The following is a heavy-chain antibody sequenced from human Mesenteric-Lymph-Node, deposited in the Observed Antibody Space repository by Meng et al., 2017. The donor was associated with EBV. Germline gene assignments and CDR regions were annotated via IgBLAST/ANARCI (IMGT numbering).Heavy chain of an antibody. Sequence: LPQEASRQALVSLSETWSFTCTVSGGYISRSRYYWGWTRQPPGKGLEWIGSIYYSGSTYYNPSLKSRVTISVDTSKNQFSLKLSSVTAADTAVYYCARHRRSNWNSPGDYWGQGTLVTVSS. CDR3: ARHRRSNWNSPGDY. D-gene: IGHD1-7*01. J-gene: IGHJ4*02. V-gene: IGHV4-39*01. CDR2: IYYSGST. CDR1: GGYISRSRYY.